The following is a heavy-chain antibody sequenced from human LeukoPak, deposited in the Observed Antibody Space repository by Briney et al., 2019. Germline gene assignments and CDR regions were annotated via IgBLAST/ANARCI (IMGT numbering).Heavy chain of an antibody. CDR2: MNPNSGNT. V-gene: IGHV1-8*01. J-gene: IGHJ6*02. Sequence: GASVKVSCKASGYTFTSYDINWVRQATGQGLEWMGWMNPNSGNTGYAQKFQGRVTMTRNTSISTAYMELSSLRSEDTAVYYCARGHYDFWSGYPYGMDVWGQGTMVTVSS. D-gene: IGHD3-3*01. CDR1: GYTFTSYD. CDR3: ARGHYDFWSGYPYGMDV.